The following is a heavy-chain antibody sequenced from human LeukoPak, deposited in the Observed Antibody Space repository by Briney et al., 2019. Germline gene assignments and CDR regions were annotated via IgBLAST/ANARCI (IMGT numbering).Heavy chain of an antibody. CDR1: GIAFSTYW. V-gene: IGHV3-74*01. J-gene: IGHJ4*02. D-gene: IGHD1-26*01. CDR2: ISTDGSNT. Sequence: GEFLRLSCAASGIAFSTYWMHWVRQAPGKGLVWISRISTDGSNTFYADSVKGRFIVSRDNAENTLYLQMDNLRAEDTAMYYCATGRGTPLGFWGQGALVTVSS. CDR3: ATGRGTPLGF.